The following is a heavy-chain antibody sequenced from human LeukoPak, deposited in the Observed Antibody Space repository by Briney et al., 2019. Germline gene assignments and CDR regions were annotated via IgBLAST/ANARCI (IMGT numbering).Heavy chain of an antibody. V-gene: IGHV7-4-1*02. CDR2: MNTNTGKA. J-gene: IGHJ6*02. CDR1: GYDFSIYT. Sequence: WASVKVSCKPSGYDFSIYTLNWVRQVPEQGPEWMGWMNTNTGKATYAQDFRGRFVFSFDSSVSTAYLEITSLKAADTAVFYCAREEGGLDVWGQGTTVIVSS. CDR3: AREEGGLDV.